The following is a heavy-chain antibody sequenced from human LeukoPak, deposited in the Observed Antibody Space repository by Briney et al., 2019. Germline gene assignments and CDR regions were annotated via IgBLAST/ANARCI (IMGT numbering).Heavy chain of an antibody. Sequence: PGRSLRLSCAASGFTFSSYSMNWVRQAPGKGLEWVSSISSNSSYIYYADTVKGRFTISRDNAKSSLYLQMNSLRAEDTAVYYCARGAVATIRYYGMDVWGQGTTVTVSS. V-gene: IGHV3-21*01. CDR1: GFTFSSYS. CDR3: ARGAVATIRYYGMDV. CDR2: ISSNSSYI. D-gene: IGHD5-12*01. J-gene: IGHJ6*02.